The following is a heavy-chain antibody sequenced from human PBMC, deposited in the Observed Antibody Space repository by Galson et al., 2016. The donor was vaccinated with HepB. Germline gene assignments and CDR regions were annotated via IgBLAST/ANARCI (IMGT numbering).Heavy chain of an antibody. J-gene: IGHJ4*02. V-gene: IGHV3-33*01. CDR2: IWYDGSNK. CDR3: VRDNFADY. CDR1: GFTFSSNG. D-gene: IGHD4-23*01. Sequence: SLRLSCAASGFTFSSNGMHWVRQAPGKGLEWVAVIWYDGSNKYYADSVKGRFTISRDNSKNTLSLQMNNLGAEDTALYFCVRDNFADYWGQGTLVTVSS.